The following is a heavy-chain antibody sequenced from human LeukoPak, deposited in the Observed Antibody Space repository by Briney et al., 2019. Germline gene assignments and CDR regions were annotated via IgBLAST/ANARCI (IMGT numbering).Heavy chain of an antibody. Sequence: GGSLRLSCAASGFTFSSYSMNWVRQAPGKGLEWVSSISSSSSHIYYADSVKGRFTIPRDNAKISLYLQVNSLRAEDTAVYYCARDRPYDFWSGYYGDLDFDYWGQGTLVTVSS. V-gene: IGHV3-21*01. D-gene: IGHD3-3*01. CDR2: ISSSSSHI. J-gene: IGHJ4*02. CDR3: ARDRPYDFWSGYYGDLDFDY. CDR1: GFTFSSYS.